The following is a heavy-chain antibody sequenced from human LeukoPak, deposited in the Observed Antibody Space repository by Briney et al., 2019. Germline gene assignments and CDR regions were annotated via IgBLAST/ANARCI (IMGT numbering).Heavy chain of an antibody. J-gene: IGHJ4*02. CDR2: IYSSGST. CDR1: GGSISSYY. D-gene: IGHD2-2*01. V-gene: IGHV4-4*08. Sequence: SETLSLTCTVSGGSISSYYWSWIRQPPGKGLEWIGYIYSSGSTNYNPSLKSRVTISVDTSKNQFSLRLTSVTAADTAVYYCARPVGYCSSANCYEYFDYWGQGTLVTVSS. CDR3: ARPVGYCSSANCYEYFDY.